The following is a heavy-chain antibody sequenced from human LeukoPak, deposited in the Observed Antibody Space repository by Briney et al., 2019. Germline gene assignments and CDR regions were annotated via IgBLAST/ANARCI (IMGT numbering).Heavy chain of an antibody. CDR1: GFTFSSYA. CDR2: ISSSGGST. Sequence: GGSLRLSCAASGFTFSSYAMSWVRQAPGKGLEWVSAISSSGGSTYYADSVKGRFTISRDNSKNTLYLQMNSLRAEDTAVYYCAKGPIVVVPAAKGYYMDVWGKGTTVTVSS. J-gene: IGHJ6*03. V-gene: IGHV3-23*01. CDR3: AKGPIVVVPAAKGYYMDV. D-gene: IGHD2-2*01.